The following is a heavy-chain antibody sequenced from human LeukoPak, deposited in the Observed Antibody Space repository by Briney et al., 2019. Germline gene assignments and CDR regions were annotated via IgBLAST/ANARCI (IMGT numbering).Heavy chain of an antibody. CDR2: IKYDGSEK. CDR1: GFSFRSYW. J-gene: IGHJ4*02. V-gene: IGHV3-7*03. CDR3: ARAPGDYGDYEGYFDY. Sequence: GGSLRLSCVASGFSFRSYWMNWVRQAPGKGLEWVASIKYDGSEKYCVDSVEGRFTISRDNAKNSLYLQMNSLRAEDTAVYYCARAPGDYGDYEGYFDYWGQGTLVTVSS. D-gene: IGHD4-17*01.